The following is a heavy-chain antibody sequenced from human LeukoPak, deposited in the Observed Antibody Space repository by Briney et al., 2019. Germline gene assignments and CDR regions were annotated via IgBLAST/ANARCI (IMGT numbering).Heavy chain of an antibody. CDR2: IYSGGST. D-gene: IGHD5-18*01. Sequence: QPGGSLRLSCAASGFTVSSNYMSWVRQAPGKGLEWVSVIYSGGSTYYADSVKGRFTISRDNSKNTLYLQMNSLRAEDTAVYYCARETDSYGYYFDYWGQGTLVTVSS. V-gene: IGHV3-53*01. CDR3: ARETDSYGYYFDY. J-gene: IGHJ4*02. CDR1: GFTVSSNY.